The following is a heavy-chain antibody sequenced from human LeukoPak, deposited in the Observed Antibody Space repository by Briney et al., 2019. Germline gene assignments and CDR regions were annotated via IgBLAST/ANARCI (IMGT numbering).Heavy chain of an antibody. J-gene: IGHJ4*02. Sequence: SETLSLTCTVSAGALTGYYWGWIRQPPGKGLDWIGHLHFGGSTNYNPSLKSRVTISVDTSKNHFSLKLSSVTAADTAVYYCARGYSTSWTYYFDYWGQGALVTVSS. CDR3: ARGYSTSWTYYFDY. CDR2: LHFGGST. V-gene: IGHV4-59*01. D-gene: IGHD6-13*01. CDR1: AGALTGYY.